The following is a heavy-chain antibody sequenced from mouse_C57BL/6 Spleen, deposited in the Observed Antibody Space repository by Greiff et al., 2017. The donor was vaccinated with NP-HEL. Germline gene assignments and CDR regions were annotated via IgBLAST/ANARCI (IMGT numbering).Heavy chain of an antibody. CDR2: IYPGDGDT. CDR1: GYAFSSSW. Sequence: QVQLQQSGPELVKPGASVKISCKASGYAFSSSWMNWVKQRPGKGLEWIGRIYPGDGDTNYNGKFKGKAPLTADKSSSTAYMQLSSLTSEESAVYFGAYITTVVKRAPWCFDVWGTGTTVTVSS. D-gene: IGHD1-1*01. V-gene: IGHV1-82*01. CDR3: AYITTVVKRAPWCFDV. J-gene: IGHJ1*03.